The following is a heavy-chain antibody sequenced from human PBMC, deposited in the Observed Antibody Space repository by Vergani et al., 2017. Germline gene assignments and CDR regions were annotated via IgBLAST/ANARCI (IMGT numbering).Heavy chain of an antibody. J-gene: IGHJ4*02. D-gene: IGHD4-23*01. CDR2: TYYRSKWYD. CDR1: GDSVTSNSAT. CDR3: ARPYGGKSDY. Sequence: QVQLQQSGPGLVKPSQTLSLTCAISGDSVTSNSATWVWIRQSPSRGLVWLGRTYYRSKWYDEYAVSVISRITINPDTAKNQFSLQLNSVTPDDTAVYYCARPYGGKSDYWGQGTLVTVSS. V-gene: IGHV6-1*01.